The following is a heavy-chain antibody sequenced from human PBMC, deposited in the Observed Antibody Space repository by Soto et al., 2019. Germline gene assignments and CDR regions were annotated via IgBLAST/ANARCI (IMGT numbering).Heavy chain of an antibody. V-gene: IGHV1-69*02. Sequence: QVQLVQSGPEVKKPGSSVRISCRSGGDTFSSYTVSWVRQTPGQGLEWMGRIIPVLGVTNYSRKFKGRMTITADKSKTTAHMEMSSRKSENTVRYYCARRRYCGVDCYTKYYYGMDVWGQGTSVIVSS. CDR3: ARRRYCGVDCYTKYYYGMDV. CDR2: IIPVLGVT. D-gene: IGHD2-21*02. CDR1: GDTFSSYT. J-gene: IGHJ6*02.